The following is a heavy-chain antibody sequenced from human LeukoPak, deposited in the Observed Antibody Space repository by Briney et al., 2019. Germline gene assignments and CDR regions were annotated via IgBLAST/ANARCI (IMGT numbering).Heavy chain of an antibody. CDR2: ISVNGGAM. D-gene: IGHD6-13*01. CDR3: ARKTDRLGAVGRDRYFDL. CDR1: GFTFSGYE. V-gene: IGHV3-48*03. Sequence: GGSLRLSCTASGFTFSGYEMTWVRQAPGKGLEWMSYISVNGGAMHYADSVRGRFTTSRDDAKNSLYLHMNSLRVEDTAIYYCARKTDRLGAVGRDRYFDLWGRGTLITVS. J-gene: IGHJ2*01.